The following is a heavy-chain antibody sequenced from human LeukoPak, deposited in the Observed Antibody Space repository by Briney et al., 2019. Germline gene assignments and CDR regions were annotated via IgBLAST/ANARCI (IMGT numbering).Heavy chain of an antibody. J-gene: IGHJ4*02. CDR1: GGSISSYY. D-gene: IGHD6-19*01. CDR3: AGSPSRYFDY. V-gene: IGHV4-59*12. Sequence: SETLSLTCTVYGGSISSYYWSWIRQPPGKGLEWIGYIYYSGSTNYNPSLKSRVTISVDTSKNQFSLKLSSVTAADTAVYYCAGSPSRYFDYWGQGTLVTVSS. CDR2: IYYSGST.